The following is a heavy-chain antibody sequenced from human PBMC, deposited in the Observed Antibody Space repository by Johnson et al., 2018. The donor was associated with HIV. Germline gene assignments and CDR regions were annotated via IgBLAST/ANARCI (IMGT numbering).Heavy chain of an antibody. V-gene: IGHV3-9*01. CDR1: GFTFDGFA. J-gene: IGHJ3*02. CDR3: ARIRVAVITEVGAFDI. D-gene: IGHD3-22*01. Sequence: VQLVESGGGVVQPGRSLRLSCAASGFTFDGFAMHWVRQTQEKGLEWVSGVSWNSGTIGCADSVKGRFTISRDNAKNTLYLQMNSLRAEDTAVYYCARIRVAVITEVGAFDIWGQGTMVTVSS. CDR2: VSWNSGTI.